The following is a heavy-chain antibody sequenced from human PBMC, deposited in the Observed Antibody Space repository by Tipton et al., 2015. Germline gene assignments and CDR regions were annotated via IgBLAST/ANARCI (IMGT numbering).Heavy chain of an antibody. CDR3: SRRTSVLFSTSWYRGAWFDP. CDR2: INPNSGGT. J-gene: IGHJ5*02. Sequence: QLVQSGAEVKKPGASVKVSCKTSGYTFNDYYMHWVRQAPGQGLEWMGWINPNSGGTNYAQRFQGRVTMTRDTSISTAYMELTRLTSDDTAVYYCSRRTSVLFSTSWYRGAWFDPWGQGTLVTVSS. CDR1: GYTFNDYY. D-gene: IGHD6-13*01. V-gene: IGHV1-2*02.